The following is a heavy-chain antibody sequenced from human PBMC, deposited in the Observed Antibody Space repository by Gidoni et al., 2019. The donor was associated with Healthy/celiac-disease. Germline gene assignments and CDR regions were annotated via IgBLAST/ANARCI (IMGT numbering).Heavy chain of an antibody. D-gene: IGHD2-15*01. J-gene: IGHJ4*02. CDR3: ARGEVAATMGVTFVAGATDY. V-gene: IGHV1-69*01. CDR2: IIPIFGTA. CDR1: GGPFSSYA. Sequence: QVQLVQSGAEVKKPGSSVKVSCKASGGPFSSYAISWVRQAPGQGLEWMGGIIPIFGTANYAQKFQGRVTITADESTSTAYMELSSLRSEDTAVYYCARGEVAATMGVTFVAGATDYWGQGTLVTVSS.